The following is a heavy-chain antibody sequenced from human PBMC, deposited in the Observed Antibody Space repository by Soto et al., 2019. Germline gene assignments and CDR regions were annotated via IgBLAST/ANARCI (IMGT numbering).Heavy chain of an antibody. CDR2: ISYDGSNK. Sequence: QVQLVESGGGVVQPGRSLRLSCAASGFTFSSYAMHWVRQAPGKGLEWVAVISYDGSNKYYADSVKGRFTISRDNSKNTPYLQMNSLRAEDTAVYYCARVDGQWLVWWYFDLWGRGTLVTVSS. CDR3: ARVDGQWLVWWYFDL. J-gene: IGHJ2*01. CDR1: GFTFSSYA. D-gene: IGHD6-19*01. V-gene: IGHV3-30-3*01.